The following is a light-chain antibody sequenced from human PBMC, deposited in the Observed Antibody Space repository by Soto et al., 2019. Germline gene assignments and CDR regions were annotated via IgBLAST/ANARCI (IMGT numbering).Light chain of an antibody. Sequence: EIVLTQSPATLSLSPGERATLSCRASQSVSSYLAWYQQKPGQAPRLLIYDASNRATGIPARFSGSGSGTDFTLTISSREPEDFSVYYCQQRSTWTFGQGTPVEIK. J-gene: IGKJ1*01. V-gene: IGKV3-11*01. CDR2: DAS. CDR3: QQRSTWT. CDR1: QSVSSY.